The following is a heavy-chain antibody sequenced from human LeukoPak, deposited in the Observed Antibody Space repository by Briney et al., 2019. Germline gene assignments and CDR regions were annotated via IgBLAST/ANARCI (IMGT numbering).Heavy chain of an antibody. CDR2: INHSGST. Sequence: SETLSLTCTVSGDSISSSSSYWGWIRQPPGKGLEWIGEINHSGSTNYNPSLKSRVTISVDTSKNQFSLKLSSVTAADTAVYYCARRHYYGSGSVGFDPWGQGTLVTVSS. CDR3: ARRHYYGSGSVGFDP. CDR1: GDSISSSSSY. V-gene: IGHV4-39*07. D-gene: IGHD3-10*01. J-gene: IGHJ5*02.